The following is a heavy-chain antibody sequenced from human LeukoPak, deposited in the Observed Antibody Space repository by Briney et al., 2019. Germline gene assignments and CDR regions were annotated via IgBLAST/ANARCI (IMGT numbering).Heavy chain of an antibody. J-gene: IGHJ4*02. CDR1: GFTFSYYW. D-gene: IGHD3-9*01. CDR3: ARDRAYYDILTVFDY. V-gene: IGHV3-7*01. Sequence: GGSLRLSCAASGFTFSYYWMTWVRQAPGKGLEWVANIKQDGSENYYVGSVKGRFTISRDNAENSLYLQMNSLRAEDTAVYYCARDRAYYDILTVFDYWGQGTLVTVSS. CDR2: IKQDGSEN.